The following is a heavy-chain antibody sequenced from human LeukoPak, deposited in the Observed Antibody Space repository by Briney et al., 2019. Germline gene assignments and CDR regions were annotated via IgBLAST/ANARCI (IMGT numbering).Heavy chain of an antibody. Sequence: PSETLSLTCTVSGVSISSSYSYWGWIRQPPGMGLEWIGSIYYTGNTYYNASLKSQVSISIDTSKNQFSLKLTSVTATDTAVYYCARQTGSGLFILPGGQGTLVTVSS. CDR1: GVSISSSYSY. CDR2: IYYTGNT. D-gene: IGHD3/OR15-3a*01. V-gene: IGHV4-39*01. J-gene: IGHJ4*02. CDR3: ARQTGSGLFILP.